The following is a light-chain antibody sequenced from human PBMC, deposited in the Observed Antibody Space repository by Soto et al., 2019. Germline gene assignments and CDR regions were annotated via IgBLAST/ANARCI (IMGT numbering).Light chain of an antibody. Sequence: EIVLTQSPATLSLSPGERATLSCRASQSVSSYLAWYQQKPGQAPRLLIYDASNRATGIPARFSGSGSGTVFTLTISIVEAEDFAVYYCQQRSNWLTFGGGTKVEIK. CDR1: QSVSSY. CDR2: DAS. V-gene: IGKV3-11*01. CDR3: QQRSNWLT. J-gene: IGKJ4*01.